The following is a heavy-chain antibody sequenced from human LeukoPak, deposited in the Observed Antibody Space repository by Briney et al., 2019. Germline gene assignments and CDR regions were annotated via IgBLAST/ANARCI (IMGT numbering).Heavy chain of an antibody. V-gene: IGHV3-20*04. Sequence: PGGSLRLSCAASGFTFDDYGMSWVRQAPGKGLEWVSGINWNGGSTGYADSVKGRFTISRDNAKNSLYLQMNSLRAEDTALYYCARSTLIVATTPPDYWGQGTLVTVSS. J-gene: IGHJ4*02. D-gene: IGHD5-12*01. CDR2: INWNGGST. CDR1: GFTFDDYG. CDR3: ARSTLIVATTPPDY.